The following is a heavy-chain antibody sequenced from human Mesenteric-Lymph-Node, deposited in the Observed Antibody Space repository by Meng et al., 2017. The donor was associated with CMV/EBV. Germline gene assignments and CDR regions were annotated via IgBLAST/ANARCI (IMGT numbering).Heavy chain of an antibody. CDR3: AKRKGCSSTSCYCDY. CDR2: IYSGGSST. J-gene: IGHJ4*02. Sequence: GGSLRLSCAASGFTFSSYAMSWVRQAPGKGLEWVSVIYSGGSSTYYADSVKGRFTISRDNSKNTLYLQMNSLRAEDTAVYYCAKRKGCSSTSCYCDYWGQGTLVTVSS. D-gene: IGHD2-2*01. V-gene: IGHV3-23*03. CDR1: GFTFSSYA.